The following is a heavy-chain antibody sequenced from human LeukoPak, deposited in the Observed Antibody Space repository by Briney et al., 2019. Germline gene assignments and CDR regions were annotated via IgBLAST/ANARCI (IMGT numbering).Heavy chain of an antibody. D-gene: IGHD5-18*01. CDR3: ARSTNLDTAVF. CDR1: GFIVTSNY. Sequence: PGGSLRLSCAASGFIVTSNYMSWVRQAPGQGLEWVSVIYSGGRTYYADSVKGRFIISRDNSKNTLYLQMNSLRAEDTAVYYCARSTNLDTAVFWGQGTLVTVSS. V-gene: IGHV3-66*01. J-gene: IGHJ4*02. CDR2: IYSGGRT.